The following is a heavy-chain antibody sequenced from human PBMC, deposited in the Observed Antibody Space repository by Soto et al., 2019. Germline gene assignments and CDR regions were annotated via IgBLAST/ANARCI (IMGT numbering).Heavy chain of an antibody. Sequence: GESLKISCKGSGYTFTSYWIGWVRQMPGKGLEWMGIIYPGDSDTRYSPSFQGQVTISADKSITTAYLQWSSLKASDTAMYYCARGGYSGDYFFDYRGQGSLVTVSS. CDR1: GYTFTSYW. CDR3: ARGGYSGDYFFDY. J-gene: IGHJ4*02. V-gene: IGHV5-51*01. D-gene: IGHD4-4*01. CDR2: IYPGDSDT.